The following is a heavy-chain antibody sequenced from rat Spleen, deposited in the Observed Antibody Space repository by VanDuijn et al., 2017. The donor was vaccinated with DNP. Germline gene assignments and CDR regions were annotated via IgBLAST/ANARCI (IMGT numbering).Heavy chain of an antibody. Sequence: EVQLVESGGGLVQPGRSLKLSCAASGFTFSDYYMAWVRQAPTKGLEWVASISTSGGSTSYRDSVKGRFTISRDNAKSSLYLQMDSLRSEDTATYYCASYYGSYAMDAWGQGTSVSVSS. CDR3: ASYYGSYAMDA. CDR1: GFTFSDYY. D-gene: IGHD1-6*01. J-gene: IGHJ4*01. V-gene: IGHV5-25*01. CDR2: ISTSGGST.